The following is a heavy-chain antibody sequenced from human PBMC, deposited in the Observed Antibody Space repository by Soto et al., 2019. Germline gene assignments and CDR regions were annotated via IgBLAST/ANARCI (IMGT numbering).Heavy chain of an antibody. CDR2: ISYDGSNK. V-gene: IGHV3-30-3*01. Sequence: QVQLVESGGGVVQPGRSLRLSCAASGFTISSYAMHWVRQAPGKGLEWVAVISYDGSNKYYADSVKGRFTISRDNSKNTLYLQMNSLRAEDTAVYYCAREDIYCSGGSCYSVNYYGMDVWGQGTTVTVSS. CDR3: AREDIYCSGGSCYSVNYYGMDV. J-gene: IGHJ6*02. CDR1: GFTISSYA. D-gene: IGHD2-15*01.